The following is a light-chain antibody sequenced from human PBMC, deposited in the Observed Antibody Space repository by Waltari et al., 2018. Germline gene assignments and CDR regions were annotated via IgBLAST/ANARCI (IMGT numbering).Light chain of an antibody. CDR3: SSYAGSNHLV. V-gene: IGLV2-8*01. CDR2: EVN. J-gene: IGLJ3*02. CDR1: RRAVGGNNY. Sequence: QSALTQPPSASGPPGQSVTITRTGTRRAVGGNNYVSWYQHHPGKAPKLMVYEVNKRPSGVPDRFSGSKSGNTASLTVSGLQAEDESDYYCSSYAGSNHLVFGGGTKLTVL.